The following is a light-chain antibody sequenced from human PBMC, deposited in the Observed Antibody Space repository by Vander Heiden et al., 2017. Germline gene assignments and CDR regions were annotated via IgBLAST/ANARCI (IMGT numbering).Light chain of an antibody. CDR1: QSVSSSS. CDR3: LQYGSSPGT. J-gene: IGKJ1*01. CDR2: GAS. Sequence: ELVLTQSPGTLSFSPGERATLSCRASQSVSSSSLAWYQQKSGQAPRLLISGASSRATGIPDRFSGSGSGTDFTLTISRLEPEDFAVYYCLQYGSSPGTFGQGTKVEIK. V-gene: IGKV3-20*01.